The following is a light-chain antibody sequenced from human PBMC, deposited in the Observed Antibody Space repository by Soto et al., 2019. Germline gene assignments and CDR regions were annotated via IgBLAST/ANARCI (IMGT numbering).Light chain of an antibody. CDR2: GAS. Sequence: EIVMTQSPATLSVSPGERATLSCRASHSVRSSLAWYQQKPGQAPRLLIHGASTRATGIPGRFSGSGSGTEFTLIISSLQSEDFAVYYCQQYNEWPETFGHGTRVKSN. CDR1: HSVRSS. CDR3: QQYNEWPET. V-gene: IGKV3-15*01. J-gene: IGKJ1*01.